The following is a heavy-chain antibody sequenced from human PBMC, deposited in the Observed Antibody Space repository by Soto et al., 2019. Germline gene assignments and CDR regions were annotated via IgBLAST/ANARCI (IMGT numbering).Heavy chain of an antibody. CDR1: GFTFSSYW. D-gene: IGHD3-3*01. CDR3: TRDPYVLRFLEWLPPGGEYAMDV. V-gene: IGHV3-74*01. J-gene: IGHJ6*02. Sequence: GGSLRLSCAASGFTFSSYWMHWVRQAPGEGLVWVSRINGDGSITTYADSVKGRFSISRDNAKNSLYLQMNSLRAEDTAVYYCTRDPYVLRFLEWLPPGGEYAMDVSGQGTTVTVSS. CDR2: INGDGSIT.